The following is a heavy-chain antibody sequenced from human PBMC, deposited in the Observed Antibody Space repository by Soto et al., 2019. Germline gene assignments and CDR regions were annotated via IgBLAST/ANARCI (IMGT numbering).Heavy chain of an antibody. J-gene: IGHJ4*02. Sequence: SETLSLTCTVSGGSISSYYWSWIRQPPGKGLEWIGYIYYSGSTNYNPSLKSRVTISVDTSKNQFSLKLSSVTAADTAVYYCARVGMTAQFDYWGQGTLVTVS. CDR2: IYYSGST. CDR3: ARVGMTAQFDY. V-gene: IGHV4-59*01. D-gene: IGHD2-21*02. CDR1: GGSISSYY.